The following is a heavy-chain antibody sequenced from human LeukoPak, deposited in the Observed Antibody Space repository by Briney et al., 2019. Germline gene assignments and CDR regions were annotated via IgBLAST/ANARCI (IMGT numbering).Heavy chain of an antibody. Sequence: PSETLSLTCTVSGGSISSSNYYWGWIRQPPGKGLEWIGSIYSSGATYYNPSLKSRVTISFDTSKNQFSLQLSSVTAADTAVYFCARGVSEYWGQGILVTVPP. V-gene: IGHV4-39*07. D-gene: IGHD5/OR15-5a*01. CDR1: GGSISSSNYY. J-gene: IGHJ4*02. CDR3: ARGVSEY. CDR2: IYSSGAT.